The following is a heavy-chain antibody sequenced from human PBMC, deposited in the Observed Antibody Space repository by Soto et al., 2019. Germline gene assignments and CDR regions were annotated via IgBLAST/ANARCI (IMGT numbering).Heavy chain of an antibody. J-gene: IGHJ5*02. CDR2: IDPGDSDT. D-gene: IGHD3-3*01. V-gene: IGHV5-51*01. CDR1: GYSFADYW. Sequence: PGESLKISCRASGYSFADYWIGWVRQMPGKGLEWMGLIDPGDSDTRYSPSLQGHVTISADKSISTAYLQWSSLKASDTAMYYCARHVEDFWSGYRSNWFDPWGQGTLVTVSS. CDR3: ARHVEDFWSGYRSNWFDP.